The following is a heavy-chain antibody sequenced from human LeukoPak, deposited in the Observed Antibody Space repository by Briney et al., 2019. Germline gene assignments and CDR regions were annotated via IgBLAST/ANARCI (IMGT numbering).Heavy chain of an antibody. CDR2: ISGSGGST. CDR3: AKGYYDFWSGYPNWFDP. Sequence: GGSLRLSCAASGLTFSSYAMSWVRQAPGKGLEWVSAISGSGGSTYYADSVKGRFTISRDNSKNTLYLQMNSLRAEDTAVCYCAKGYYDFWSGYPNWFDPWGQGTLVTVSS. CDR1: GLTFSSYA. D-gene: IGHD3-3*01. J-gene: IGHJ5*02. V-gene: IGHV3-23*01.